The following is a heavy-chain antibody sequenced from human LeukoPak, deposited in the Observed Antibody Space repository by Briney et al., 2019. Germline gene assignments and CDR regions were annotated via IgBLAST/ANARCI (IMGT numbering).Heavy chain of an antibody. J-gene: IGHJ6*02. CDR1: GYTFTGYY. V-gene: IGHV1-2*02. CDR2: INPNSGGT. CDR3: TRTYYYDSSGYSPPKRYYYYYGMDV. D-gene: IGHD3-22*01. Sequence: GASVKVSCKASGYTFTGYYMHWVRQAPGRGLEWMGWINPNSGGTNYAQKFQGRVTMTRDTSTSTAYMELSRLRSDDTAVYYCTRTYYYDSSGYSPPKRYYYYYGMDVWGQGTTVTVSS.